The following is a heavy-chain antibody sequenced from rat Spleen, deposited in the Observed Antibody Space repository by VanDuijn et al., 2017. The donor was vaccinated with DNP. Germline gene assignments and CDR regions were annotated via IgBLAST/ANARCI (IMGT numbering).Heavy chain of an antibody. D-gene: IGHD1-1*01. J-gene: IGHJ3*01. V-gene: IGHV5-17*01. CDR3: ARYPRSGDGFAY. CDR1: GFTFGDYA. CDR2: ISYDGGST. Sequence: EVQLVESGGGLVQPGNSLKLSCAASGFTFGDYAMAWVRQAPTKGLEWVAYISYDGGSTYYGASVTGRFTISSNNAKSTLYQQMDSLRAEETATYYCARYPRSGDGFAYWGQGTLVTVSS.